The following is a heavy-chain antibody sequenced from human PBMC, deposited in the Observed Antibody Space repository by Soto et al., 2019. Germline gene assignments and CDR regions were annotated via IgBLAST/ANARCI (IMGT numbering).Heavy chain of an antibody. J-gene: IGHJ2*01. Sequence: GGSLRLSCAASGFTFSSYSMHWVRQAPGKGLEYVSAISSNGGSTYYANSVKGRFTISRDNSKNTLYLQMNSLRAEDTAVYYCARDPGEQLANWYFDLWGRGTLVTVSS. V-gene: IGHV3-64*01. CDR2: ISSNGGST. CDR1: GFTFSSYS. CDR3: ARDPGEQLANWYFDL. D-gene: IGHD6-6*01.